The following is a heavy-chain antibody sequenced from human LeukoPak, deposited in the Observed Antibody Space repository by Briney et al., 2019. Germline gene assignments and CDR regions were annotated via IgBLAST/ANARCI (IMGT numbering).Heavy chain of an antibody. Sequence: GGSLRLSCAASGFTFSSYSMNWVRQAPGKGLEWVSSISSSSSYIYYADSVKGRFTISRDSAKNSLYLQMNSLRAEDTAVYYCASPNYYDRSGYRGYGGQGPLVTVPP. CDR1: GFTFSSYS. V-gene: IGHV3-21*01. CDR2: ISSSSSYI. CDR3: ASPNYYDRSGYRGY. D-gene: IGHD3-22*01. J-gene: IGHJ4*02.